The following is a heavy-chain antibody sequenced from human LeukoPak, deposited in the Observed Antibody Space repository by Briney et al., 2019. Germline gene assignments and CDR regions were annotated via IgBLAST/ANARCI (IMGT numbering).Heavy chain of an antibody. CDR2: IRYDGSNK. CDR1: GFTFSTYG. CDR3: ASLDIVVVPAAIKVDP. Sequence: PGGSLRLSCAASGFTFSTYGMHWVRQAPGKGLEWVAFIRYDGSNKYYADSVKGRFTISRDNSKNTLYLQMNSLRAEDTAVYYCASLDIVVVPAAIKVDPWGQGTLVTVSS. D-gene: IGHD2-2*02. J-gene: IGHJ5*02. V-gene: IGHV3-30*02.